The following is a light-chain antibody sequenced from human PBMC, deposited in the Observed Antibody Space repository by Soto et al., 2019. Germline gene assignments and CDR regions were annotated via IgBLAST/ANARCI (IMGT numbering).Light chain of an antibody. CDR2: KAS. J-gene: IGKJ1*01. CDR3: QQHNSYSRT. CDR1: QSISNW. Sequence: DIQMTQSPSTLSASVGDTVTITCRASQSISNWLAWYQQTLGKAPKLLIYKASTLESGVPSRFSGSGFGTEFTLTISSLQPDDFATYYCQQHNSYSRTFGQGTKVDIK. V-gene: IGKV1-5*03.